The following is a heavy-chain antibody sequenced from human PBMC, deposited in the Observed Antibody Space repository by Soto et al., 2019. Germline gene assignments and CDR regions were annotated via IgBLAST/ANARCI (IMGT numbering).Heavy chain of an antibody. Sequence: GGSLRLSCAASGFTFSSYWMSWVRQAPEKGLEWVANIKQDGSGKYYVDSVKGRFTISRDNAKNSLYLQMNSLRAEDTAVYYCARSGPLHLYYMDVWGKGTTVTVSS. J-gene: IGHJ6*03. V-gene: IGHV3-7*01. D-gene: IGHD2-21*02. CDR3: ARSGPLHLYYMDV. CDR1: GFTFSSYW. CDR2: IKQDGSGK.